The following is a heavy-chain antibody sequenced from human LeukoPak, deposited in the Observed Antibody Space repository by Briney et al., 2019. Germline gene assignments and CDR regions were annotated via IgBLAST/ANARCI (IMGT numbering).Heavy chain of an antibody. D-gene: IGHD2-2*01. Sequence: SETLSLTCAVYGGSFSGYYWSWIRQPPGKGLEWIGGINHSGSTNYNPSLKSRVTISVDTSKNQFSLKLSSVTAADTAVYYCARALVVSSFDYWGQGTLVTVSS. CDR1: GGSFSGYY. J-gene: IGHJ4*02. CDR3: ARALVVSSFDY. CDR2: INHSGST. V-gene: IGHV4-34*01.